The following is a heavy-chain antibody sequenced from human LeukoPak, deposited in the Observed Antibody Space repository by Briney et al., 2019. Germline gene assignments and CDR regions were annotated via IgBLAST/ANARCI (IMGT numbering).Heavy chain of an antibody. J-gene: IGHJ4*02. V-gene: IGHV3-43D*03. D-gene: IGHD3-22*01. CDR1: GSTFDDYA. Sequence: GGSLRLSCAASGSTFDDYAMHWVRQAPGKGLEWVSLISWDGGSTYYADSVKGRFTISRDNSKNSLYLQMNSLRAEDTALYYCAKDMTPYYYDSSGYPQPIDYWGQGTLVTVPS. CDR3: AKDMTPYYYDSSGYPQPIDY. CDR2: ISWDGGST.